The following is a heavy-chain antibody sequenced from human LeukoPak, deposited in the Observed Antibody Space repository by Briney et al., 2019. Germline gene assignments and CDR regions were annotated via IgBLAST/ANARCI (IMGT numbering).Heavy chain of an antibody. CDR3: AKGAVPAAMGGYYYYYMDV. J-gene: IGHJ6*03. V-gene: IGHV3-23*01. CDR2: ISGSGSST. D-gene: IGHD2-2*01. CDR1: GFTFSSYA. Sequence: PGGSLRLSCAASGFTFSSYAMSWVRQAPGKGLEWVSAISGSGSSTYYADSVKGRFTISRDNSKNTLYLQMNSLRAEDTAVYYCAKGAVPAAMGGYYYYYMDVWGKGTTVTVSS.